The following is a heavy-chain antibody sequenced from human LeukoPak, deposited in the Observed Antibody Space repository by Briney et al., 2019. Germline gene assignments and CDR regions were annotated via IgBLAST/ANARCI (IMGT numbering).Heavy chain of an antibody. CDR2: IYYSGST. CDR1: GGSISSSSYY. J-gene: IGHJ4*02. Sequence: SSETLSLTCTVSGGSISSSSYYWGWIRQPPGKGLEWIGSIYYSGSTYYNPSLKSRVTISVDTSKNQFSLKLSSVTTADTAVYYCARLAFKRVVITTYYFDYWGQGTLVTVSS. V-gene: IGHV4-39*01. CDR3: ARLAFKRVVITTYYFDY. D-gene: IGHD3-22*01.